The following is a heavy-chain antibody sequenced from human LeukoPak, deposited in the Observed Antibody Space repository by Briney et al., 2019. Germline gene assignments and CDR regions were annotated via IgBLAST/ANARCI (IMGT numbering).Heavy chain of an antibody. V-gene: IGHV4-34*01. CDR1: GGSFSGYY. CDR3: ARVGYYDSSGYYYGYFDC. CDR2: INHSGST. Sequence: SETLSLTCAVYGGSFSGYYWSWIRQPPGKGLEWIGEINHSGSTNYNPSLKSRVTISVDTSKNQFSLKLSSVTAADTAVYYCARVGYYDSSGYYYGYFDCWGQGTLVTVSS. D-gene: IGHD3-22*01. J-gene: IGHJ4*02.